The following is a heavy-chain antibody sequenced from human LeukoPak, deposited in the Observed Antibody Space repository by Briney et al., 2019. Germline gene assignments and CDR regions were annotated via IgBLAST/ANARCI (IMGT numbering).Heavy chain of an antibody. CDR3: ARVGYAYWFDP. CDR2: IYYSGST. V-gene: IGHV4-31*02. CDR1: GFTFSTYA. Sequence: LRLSCAASGFTFSTYAMTWVRQAPGKGLEWIGYIYYSGSTYYNPSLKSRVTISVDTSKNQFSLKLSSVTAADTAVYYCARVGYAYWFDPWGQGTLVTVSS. J-gene: IGHJ5*02. D-gene: IGHD5-12*01.